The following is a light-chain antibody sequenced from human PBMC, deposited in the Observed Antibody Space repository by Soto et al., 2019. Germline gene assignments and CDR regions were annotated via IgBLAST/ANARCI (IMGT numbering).Light chain of an antibody. CDR2: DAS. V-gene: IGKV1-33*01. J-gene: IGKJ4*01. CDR1: QDIGNY. Sequence: DIQMTQSPSSLSASVGDRVTIACQANQDIGNYLNWYQQKPGKAPRLLIYDASNLEAGVPSRFSGGGSGTDFIFTISSLQPDDVATYYCQQYDNVSLTFGGGTKVDIK. CDR3: QQYDNVSLT.